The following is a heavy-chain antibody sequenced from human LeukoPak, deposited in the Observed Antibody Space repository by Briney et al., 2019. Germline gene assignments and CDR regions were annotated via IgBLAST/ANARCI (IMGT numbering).Heavy chain of an antibody. D-gene: IGHD4-11*01. Sequence: SETLSLTCTVSGGSVSSYYYRWVWLRQPPGKRLEWIGYIYSSGSTNYNPSLKSRVTMSLDTSKNQFSLHLSSVTAADTAVYYCARSPTLTTDYWGQGTLVTVSS. CDR1: GGSVSSYYYR. J-gene: IGHJ4*02. CDR3: ARSPTLTTDY. CDR2: IYSSGST. V-gene: IGHV4-61*01.